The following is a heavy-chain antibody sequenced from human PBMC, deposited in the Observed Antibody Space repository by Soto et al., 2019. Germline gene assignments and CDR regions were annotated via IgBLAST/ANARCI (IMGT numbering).Heavy chain of an antibody. CDR3: ARVWSSWYEGGWFDP. CDR2: IYYSGST. D-gene: IGHD6-13*01. J-gene: IGHJ5*02. CDR1: GGSISSGGYY. Sequence: SETLSLTCTVSGGSISSGGYYWSWIRQHPGKGLEWIGYIYYSGSTNYNPSLKSRVTISVDTSKNQFSLKLSSVTAADTAVYYCARVWSSWYEGGWFDPWGQGTLVTVSS. V-gene: IGHV4-61*08.